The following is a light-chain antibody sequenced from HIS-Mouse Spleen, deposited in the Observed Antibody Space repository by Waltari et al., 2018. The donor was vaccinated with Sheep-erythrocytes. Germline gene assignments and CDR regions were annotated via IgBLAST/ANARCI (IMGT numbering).Light chain of an antibody. CDR1: RSDVGGYNY. Sequence: QSALTQPRSVSGSPGQSVTISCPGTRSDVGGYNYVSWYQQHPGKAPKLMIYDVSKRPSGVPDRFSGSKSGNTASLTISGLQAEDEADYYCCSYAGSYNHVFATGTKVNVL. CDR3: CSYAGSYNHV. CDR2: DVS. V-gene: IGLV2-11*01. J-gene: IGLJ1*01.